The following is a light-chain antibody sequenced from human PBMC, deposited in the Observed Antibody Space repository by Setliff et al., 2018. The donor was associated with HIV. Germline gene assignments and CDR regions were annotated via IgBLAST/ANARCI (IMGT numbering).Light chain of an antibody. V-gene: IGLV1-40*01. CDR2: AND. Sequence: QSALTQPPSVSGAPGQRVTLSCTGSRSNIGSPYDVHWCQQLPGAAPKLLIYANDNRPSGVPDRFSGSRSGTSASLAIAGLQAEDEADYYCQSYDNILSGYVFGPGTKGTVL. CDR3: QSYDNILSGYV. J-gene: IGLJ1*01. CDR1: RSNIGSPYD.